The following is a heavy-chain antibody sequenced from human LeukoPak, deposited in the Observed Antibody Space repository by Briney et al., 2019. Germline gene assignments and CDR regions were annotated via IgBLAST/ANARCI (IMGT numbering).Heavy chain of an antibody. J-gene: IGHJ4*02. Sequence: GASVKVSCKASGGTFSSYAISWVRQAPGQGLEWMGGIIPIFGTANYAQKFQGRVTITADESTSTAYMELSSLRSEDTAMYYCARGSIAARPNYFDYWGQGTLVTVSS. CDR3: ARGSIAARPNYFDY. D-gene: IGHD6-6*01. V-gene: IGHV1-69*13. CDR1: GGTFSSYA. CDR2: IIPIFGTA.